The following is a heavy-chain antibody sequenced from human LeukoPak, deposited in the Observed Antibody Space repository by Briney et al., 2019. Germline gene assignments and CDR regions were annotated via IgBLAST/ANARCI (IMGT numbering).Heavy chain of an antibody. CDR1: GGTFSKYA. D-gene: IGHD5-18*01. Sequence: SVKVSCKASGGTFSKYAISWVRQAPGQGLEWMGGIIPIFGTANYAQKFQGRVTITADESTSTAYMELSSLRSEDTAVYYCARDLQLWAHNWFDPWGQGTLVTVSS. CDR3: ARDLQLWAHNWFDP. V-gene: IGHV1-69*13. J-gene: IGHJ5*02. CDR2: IIPIFGTA.